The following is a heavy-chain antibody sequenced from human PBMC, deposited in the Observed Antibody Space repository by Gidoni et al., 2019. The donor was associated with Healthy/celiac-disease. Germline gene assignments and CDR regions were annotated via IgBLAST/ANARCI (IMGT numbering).Heavy chain of an antibody. J-gene: IGHJ6*04. D-gene: IGHD3-3*01. V-gene: IGHV4-30-4*07. CDR1: GGPISSGGYS. CDR2: IYDSGST. CDR3: ARRWSGFNTDV. Sequence: QVQLQESGPGLVKPSQTRSCTCAGSGGPISSGGYSWSWIRQPPGKGLEWIGYIYDSGSTYYNPSLKSRVTISVDTSKNQFSLKLSSVTAADTAVYYCARRWSGFNTDVWGKGTTVTVSS.